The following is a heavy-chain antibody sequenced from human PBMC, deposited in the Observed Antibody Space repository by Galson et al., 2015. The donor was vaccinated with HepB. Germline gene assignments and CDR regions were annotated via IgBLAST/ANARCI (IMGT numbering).Heavy chain of an antibody. CDR2: ITPIFGTP. V-gene: IGHV1-69*13. CDR1: GGTFSTYA. D-gene: IGHD6-19*01. CDR3: ARDERYSSGWYGGFDY. J-gene: IGHJ4*02. Sequence: SVKVSCKASGGTFSTYAIRWVRQAPGQGLEWMGGITPIFGTPNYAQKFQGRVTITADESTSTAYMELSSLRSEDTAVYYCARDERYSSGWYGGFDYWGQGTLVTVSS.